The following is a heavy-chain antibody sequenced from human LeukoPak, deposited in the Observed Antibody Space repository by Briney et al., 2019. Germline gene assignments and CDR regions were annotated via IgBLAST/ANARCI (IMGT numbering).Heavy chain of an antibody. D-gene: IGHD3-10*01. CDR2: INHSGST. J-gene: IGHJ5*02. Sequence: PSETLSLTCAAYGGSFSGYYWSWIRQPPGKGLEWIGEINHSGSTNYNPSLKSRVTISVDTSKNQFSLKLSSVTAADTAVYYCARIRGVLLWFGELSRNWFDPWGQGTLVTVSS. CDR1: GGSFSGYY. V-gene: IGHV4-34*01. CDR3: ARIRGVLLWFGELSRNWFDP.